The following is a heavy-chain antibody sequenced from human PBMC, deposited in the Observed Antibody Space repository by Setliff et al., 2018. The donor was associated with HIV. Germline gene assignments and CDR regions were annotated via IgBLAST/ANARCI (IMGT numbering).Heavy chain of an antibody. CDR2: ISSDGSVK. J-gene: IGHJ1*01. CDR1: VFSFFNYA. V-gene: IGHV3-30*04. CDR3: AREKSPGAEYFPH. Sequence: GGSLRLSCTTSVFSFFNYAVHWVRQAPGKGLEWVAVISSDGSVKSYADSVKGRFTISRDNSKNTLNVQMNSLKDEDTAVYYCAREKSPGAEYFPHWVQGTLVAVSS.